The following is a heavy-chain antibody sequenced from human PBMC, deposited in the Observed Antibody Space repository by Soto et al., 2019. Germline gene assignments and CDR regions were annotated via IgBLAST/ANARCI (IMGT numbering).Heavy chain of an antibody. J-gene: IGHJ4*02. CDR3: ARYSGRTAFDY. CDR2: IYYSGST. CDR1: GGSISSYY. Sequence: ASETLSLTCTVSGGSISSYYWSWIRQPPGKGLEWIGYIYYSGSTNYNPSLKSRVTISVDTSKNQFSLKLSSVTAADTAVYYCARYSGRTAFDYWGQGTLVTVSS. D-gene: IGHD1-26*01. V-gene: IGHV4-59*08.